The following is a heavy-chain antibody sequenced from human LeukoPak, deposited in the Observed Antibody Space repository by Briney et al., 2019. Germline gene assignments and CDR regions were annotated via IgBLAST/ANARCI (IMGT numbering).Heavy chain of an antibody. CDR2: IYTGGST. V-gene: IGHV3-53*01. D-gene: IGHD6-19*01. CDR3: ARVKAVAGVDY. CDR1: GFTVSSNY. J-gene: IGHJ4*02. Sequence: GGSLRLSCAASGFTVSSNYMSWVRQAPGKGLEWVSVIYTGGSTYYADSVKDRFTISRDNSKNTLYLQMNSLRAEDTAVYYCARVKAVAGVDYWGQGTLASVSS.